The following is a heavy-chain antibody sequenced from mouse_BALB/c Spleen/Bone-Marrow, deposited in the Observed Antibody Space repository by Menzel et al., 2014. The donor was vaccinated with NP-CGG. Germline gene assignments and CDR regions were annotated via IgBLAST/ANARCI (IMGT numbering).Heavy chain of an antibody. CDR1: GYSITGYS. V-gene: IGHV1-31*01. Sequence: DVKLMESGPELVKPGVSVKISRKASGYSITGYSMHWVKQSHVKSLEWIGRINPYNGATTYSQSFKDKASLTVDESSNTAYMDLHSMTSEDSAVYCCARGAYWGQATLVTVSA. J-gene: IGHJ3*01. CDR2: INPYNGAT. CDR3: ARGAY.